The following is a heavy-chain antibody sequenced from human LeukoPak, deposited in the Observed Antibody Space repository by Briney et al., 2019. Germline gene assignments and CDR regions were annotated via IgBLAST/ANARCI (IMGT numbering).Heavy chain of an antibody. CDR1: GGSISSSSYY. Sequence: SQTLSLTCTVSGGSISSSSYYWGWVRQPAGKGLEWIGRIYTSGSTNYNPSLKSRVTISVDTSKNQFSLKLSSVTAADTAVYYCARGGRDAFDIWRDRTNLTVSS. D-gene: IGHD1-14*01. V-gene: IGHV4-61*02. CDR3: ARGGRDAFDI. CDR2: IYTSGST. J-gene: IGHJ3*02.